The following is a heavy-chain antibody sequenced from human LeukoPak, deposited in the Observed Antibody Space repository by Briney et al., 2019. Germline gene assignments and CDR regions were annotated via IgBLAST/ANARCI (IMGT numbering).Heavy chain of an antibody. J-gene: IGHJ4*02. Sequence: PGGSLRLSCAASGFTFSRYWMHWVRQAPGKGLVWVSRIDSDGSPTNYADSVKGRFTISRDNAKNTLYLQMNSLRAEDTAVYYCARVNSGYGDFDYWGQGALVTVSS. CDR3: ARVNSGYGDFDY. D-gene: IGHD3-10*01. CDR1: GFTFSRYW. CDR2: IDSDGSPT. V-gene: IGHV3-74*01.